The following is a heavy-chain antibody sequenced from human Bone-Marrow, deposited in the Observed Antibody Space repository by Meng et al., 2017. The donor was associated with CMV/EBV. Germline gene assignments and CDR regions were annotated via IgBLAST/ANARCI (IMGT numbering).Heavy chain of an antibody. CDR2: IYYSGST. Sequence: GSLRLSCTVSGGSISSYYWSWIRQPPGKGLEWIGYIYYSGSTNYNPSLKSRVTISVDTSKNQFSLKLSSVTAADTAVYYCARRRYDYGDSRWFDPWGQGPLVTVYS. CDR3: ARRRYDYGDSRWFDP. CDR1: GGSISSYY. V-gene: IGHV4-59*01. J-gene: IGHJ5*02. D-gene: IGHD4-17*01.